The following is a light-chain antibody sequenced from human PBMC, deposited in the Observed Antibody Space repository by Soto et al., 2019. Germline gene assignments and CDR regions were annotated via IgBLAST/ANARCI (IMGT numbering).Light chain of an antibody. CDR3: AAWDDSLSGPGV. CDR1: SSNIGSNY. V-gene: IGLV1-47*02. CDR2: SNN. J-gene: IGLJ3*02. Sequence: QSVLTQPPSASGTPGQRVTISCSGSSSNIGSNYVYWYQQLPGTAPKLLIYSNNQRPSGVPDRFSGSKSGTSASLAISGLRSEDEADHYCAAWDDSLSGPGVFGGGTKVTVL.